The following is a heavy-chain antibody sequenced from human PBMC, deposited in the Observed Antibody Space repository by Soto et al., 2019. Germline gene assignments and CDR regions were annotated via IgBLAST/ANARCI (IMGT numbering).Heavy chain of an antibody. Sequence: SETLSLTCTVSGGSISSGDYYWSWVRQPPGKGLEWIGDIFYSGSTHYNPSLKSRVTISVDTSKNQFSLKLSSVTAADTAVYYCAREFFGAGNWFDPWGQGTLVTVSS. CDR2: IFYSGST. J-gene: IGHJ5*02. CDR1: GGSISSGDYY. D-gene: IGHD3-3*01. CDR3: AREFFGAGNWFDP. V-gene: IGHV4-61*08.